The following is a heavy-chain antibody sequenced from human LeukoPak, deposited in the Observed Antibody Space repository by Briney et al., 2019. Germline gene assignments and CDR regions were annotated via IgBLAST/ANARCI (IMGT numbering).Heavy chain of an antibody. Sequence: SETLSLTCSVSGGSTSAYYWSWIRQSPGKGLEWIGYIYYSESPNYNPSLESRVTISVDTSKNQCTLKLSSVTAADTAVYYCVRGHYGFDPWGQGTLVTVSS. J-gene: IGHJ5*02. V-gene: IGHV4-59*08. CDR2: IYYSESP. D-gene: IGHD3-16*01. CDR1: GGSTSAYY. CDR3: VRGHYGFDP.